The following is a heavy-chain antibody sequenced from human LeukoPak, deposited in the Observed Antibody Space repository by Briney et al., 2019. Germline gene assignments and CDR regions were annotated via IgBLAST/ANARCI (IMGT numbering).Heavy chain of an antibody. J-gene: IGHJ4*02. CDR2: ISWNSGSI. CDR1: GFTFDDYA. V-gene: IGHV3-9*03. CDR3: AKEGSGSYFDY. D-gene: IGHD1-26*01. Sequence: GGSLRLSCAASGFTFDDYAMHWVRQAPGKGPEWVSGISWNSGSIGYADSVKGRFTISRDNAKNSLYLQMNSLRAEDMALYYCAKEGSGSYFDYWGQGTLVTVSS.